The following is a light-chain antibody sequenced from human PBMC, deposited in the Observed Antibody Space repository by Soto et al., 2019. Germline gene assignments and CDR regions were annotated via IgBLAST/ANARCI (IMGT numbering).Light chain of an antibody. CDR3: CSYAGSHTYV. J-gene: IGLJ1*01. Sequence: QSVLTQPRSVSESPGQSVTMSCTGTSSDVGNYNSVSWYQQHPGKAPKLIIYDVIKRPSGVPDRFSGSKSGNTASLTISGLQAEDEADYFCCSYAGSHTYVFGTGTKVTVL. CDR2: DVI. V-gene: IGLV2-11*01. CDR1: SSDVGNYNS.